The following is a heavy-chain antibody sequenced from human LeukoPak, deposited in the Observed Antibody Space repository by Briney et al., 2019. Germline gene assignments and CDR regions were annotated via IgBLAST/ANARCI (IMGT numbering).Heavy chain of an antibody. J-gene: IGHJ5*02. CDR1: GGTFSSYA. Sequence: SVKVSCKASGGTFSSYAISWVRQAPGQGLEWMGGIIPIFGTANYAQKFQGRVTITADKSTSTAYMELSSLRSEDTAVYYCALRVVAPAANYNWFDPWGQGTLVTVSP. CDR2: IIPIFGTA. V-gene: IGHV1-69*06. CDR3: ALRVVAPAANYNWFDP. D-gene: IGHD2-2*01.